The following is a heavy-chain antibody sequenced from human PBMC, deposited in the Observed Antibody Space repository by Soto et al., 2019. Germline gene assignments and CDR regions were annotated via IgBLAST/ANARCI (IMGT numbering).Heavy chain of an antibody. CDR3: ARLIGNSWLDS. Sequence: SQTLSLTCAISGDSVSTNSATWDWIRQSLARGLEWLGRTYYRSHWQNDYALSVKGRITINPDTSNNQFSLQLNSVTPDDTAVYYCARLIGNSWLDSWGQGTLVTVSS. CDR1: GDSVSTNSAT. J-gene: IGHJ5*01. CDR2: TYYRSHWQN. V-gene: IGHV6-1*01. D-gene: IGHD2-8*01.